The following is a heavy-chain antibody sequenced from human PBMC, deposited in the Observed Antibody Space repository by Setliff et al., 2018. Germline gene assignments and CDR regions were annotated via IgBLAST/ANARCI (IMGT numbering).Heavy chain of an antibody. V-gene: IGHV4-4*08. D-gene: IGHD3-10*01. CDR3: ARVLVLGYNWFDP. J-gene: IGHJ5*02. Sequence: SETLSLTCTVSDGSISTYYWSWIRQPPGRGLEYIGYIYTSGIINYNPSLKSRVTISIDTSKNQFSLKVNSVTAADTAVYFCARVLVLGYNWFDPWGQGTLVTVSS. CDR1: DGSISTYY. CDR2: IYTSGII.